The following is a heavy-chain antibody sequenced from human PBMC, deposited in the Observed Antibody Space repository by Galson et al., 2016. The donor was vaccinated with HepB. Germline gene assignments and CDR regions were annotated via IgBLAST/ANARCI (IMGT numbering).Heavy chain of an antibody. Sequence: SLRLSCAASGFVFRSYAMHWVRQAPGKGLEWVAVVSSDGNTHFYGDAVKGRFTISRDNSKNTLFLHMNGLRPDDTAVYYCARDAKDHSILGDYGDHFDYWGQGSLVTVSS. D-gene: IGHD4-17*01. CDR2: VSSDGNTH. V-gene: IGHV3-30*03. CDR1: GFVFRSYA. J-gene: IGHJ4*02. CDR3: ARDAKDHSILGDYGDHFDY.